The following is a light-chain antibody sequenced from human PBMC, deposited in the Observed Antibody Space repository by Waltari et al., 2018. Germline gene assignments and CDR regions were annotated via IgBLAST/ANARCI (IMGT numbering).Light chain of an antibody. J-gene: IGKJ1*01. CDR3: QHHVRLPAT. CDR2: AAS. V-gene: IGKV3-20*01. CDR1: QSVNTY. Sequence: EIVLTQSPGTLSLSPGERATLSCRASQSVNTYLAWYQQKPGQAPRLLIYAASTRAAGIPDRFSGSGSGTDFSLTISRLEAEDFAVYYCQHHVRLPATFSQGTKVEIK.